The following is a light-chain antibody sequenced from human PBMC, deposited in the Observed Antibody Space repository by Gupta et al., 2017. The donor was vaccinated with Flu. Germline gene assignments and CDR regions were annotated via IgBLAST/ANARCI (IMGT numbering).Light chain of an antibody. J-gene: IGKJ4*01. CDR3: QGRYNWVT. V-gene: IGKV3D-20*02. Sequence: SPANLSWSQGERATRSGRDSQSLSNRLEWLQQKPVQAPRLIIYDTSSSAMGSADRFSGSGEEKDFTLTSSRRAHEDCAVYYVQGRYNWVTFGGGTKVEI. CDR2: DTS. CDR1: QSLSNR.